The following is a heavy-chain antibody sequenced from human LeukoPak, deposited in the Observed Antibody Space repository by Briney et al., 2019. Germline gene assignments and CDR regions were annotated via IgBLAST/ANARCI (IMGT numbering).Heavy chain of an antibody. Sequence: GGSLRLSCAASGFTFSSYAMGWVRQAPGKGLEWVSAISGSGGSTYYADSVKGRFTISRDNSKNTLYLQMNSLRAEDTAVYYCAKHQLLWFGELRCYGMDVWGQGTTVTVSS. CDR3: AKHQLLWFGELRCYGMDV. CDR1: GFTFSSYA. J-gene: IGHJ6*02. D-gene: IGHD3-10*01. V-gene: IGHV3-23*01. CDR2: ISGSGGST.